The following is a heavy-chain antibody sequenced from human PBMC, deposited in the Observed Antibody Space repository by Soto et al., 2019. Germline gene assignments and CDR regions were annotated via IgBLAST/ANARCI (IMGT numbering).Heavy chain of an antibody. V-gene: IGHV3-30*18. J-gene: IGHJ6*02. CDR3: AKEKAPRFLEWLSPGYGMDV. D-gene: IGHD3-3*01. Sequence: QVQLVESGGGVVQPGRSLRLSCAASGFTFSSYGMHWVRQAPGKGLEWVAVISYYGSNKYYADSVKGRFTISRDNSKNTLYLQMNSLRAEDTAVYYCAKEKAPRFLEWLSPGYGMDVWGQGTTVTVSS. CDR2: ISYYGSNK. CDR1: GFTFSSYG.